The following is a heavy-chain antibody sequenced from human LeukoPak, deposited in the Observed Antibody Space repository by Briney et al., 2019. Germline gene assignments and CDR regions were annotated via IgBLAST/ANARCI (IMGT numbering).Heavy chain of an antibody. V-gene: IGHV3-23*01. D-gene: IGHD3-22*01. CDR3: AKRGVVIRVILVGFHKEAYYFDS. J-gene: IGHJ4*02. CDR1: GITLSNYG. Sequence: GGSLRLSCAVSGITLSNYGMSWVRQAPGKGLEWVAGISDSGGRTKYADSVKDRFTISRDNSKNTLYLQMNSLRAEDTAVYFCAKRGVVIRVILVGFHKEAYYFDSWGQGALVTVSS. CDR2: ISDSGGRT.